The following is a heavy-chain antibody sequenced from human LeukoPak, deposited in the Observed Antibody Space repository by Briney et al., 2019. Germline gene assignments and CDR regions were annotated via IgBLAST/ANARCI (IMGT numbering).Heavy chain of an antibody. CDR2: INTSGST. V-gene: IGHV4-4*07. D-gene: IGHD3-22*01. CDR1: GESISTYS. CDR3: ARDSRGTAPWYFDV. Sequence: PSETLSLTCTVSGFVSGESISTYSWSWFRQAAGKGLEWLGRINTSGSTNYNPSLKSRVTISEDKSNNQLSLKLSSVTAADTAVYYCARDSRGTAPWYFDVWGRGTLVTVSP. J-gene: IGHJ2*01.